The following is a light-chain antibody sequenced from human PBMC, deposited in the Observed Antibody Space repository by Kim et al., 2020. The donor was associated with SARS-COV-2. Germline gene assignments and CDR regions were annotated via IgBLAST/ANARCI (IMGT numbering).Light chain of an antibody. J-gene: IGLJ2*01. CDR3: QVWDSSSDHRVV. Sequence: GKTPRVSCGGSSIGSKSVLWYQKKSGQAPVLVIYYDSDRTSGIPERFSGSNSGNTATLTISRVEAGDEADYYCQVWDSSSDHRVVFGGGTKVTVL. V-gene: IGLV3-21*04. CDR2: YDS. CDR1: SIGSKS.